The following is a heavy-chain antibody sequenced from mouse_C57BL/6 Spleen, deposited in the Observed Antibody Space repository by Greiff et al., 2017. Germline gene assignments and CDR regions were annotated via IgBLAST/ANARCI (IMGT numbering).Heavy chain of an antibody. Sequence: VKLVESGPGLVQPSQCLSITCTVSGFSFTSYGVHWVRQSPGQGLEWLGVIWRGGSPAYHAAFMSRLRITKGNAKSQVFFKMNRLQADDTARYYGAKGTKEGATGAMDYWGQGTSVTVSS. D-gene: IGHD1-1*01. CDR3: AKGTKEGATGAMDY. CDR1: GFSFTSYG. CDR2: IWRGGSP. V-gene: IGHV2-5*01. J-gene: IGHJ4*01.